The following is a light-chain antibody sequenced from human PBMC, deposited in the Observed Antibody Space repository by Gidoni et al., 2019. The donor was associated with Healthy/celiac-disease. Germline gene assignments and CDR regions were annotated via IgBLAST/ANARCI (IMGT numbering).Light chain of an antibody. CDR2: EDS. J-gene: IGLJ3*02. V-gene: IGLV3-10*01. CDR3: YSTDSSGNHRV. CDR1: ALPKKY. Sequence: SYELTQPPPVSASPGQTARITCSGDALPKKYAYWYQQKSGQAPVLVIYEDSKRPSGIPERFSGSSSGTMATLTSSGAQVEDEADYYCYSTDSSGNHRVFGGGTKLTVL.